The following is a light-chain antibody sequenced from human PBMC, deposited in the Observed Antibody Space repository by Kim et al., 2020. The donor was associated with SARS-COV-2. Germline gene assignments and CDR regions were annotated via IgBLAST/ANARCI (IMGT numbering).Light chain of an antibody. V-gene: IGKV3-20*01. Sequence: EIVLTQSPGPLSLSPRERATLSCRASQSVSSSYLAWYQQKPGQAPRLLIYGASSRATGIPDRFSGSGSGTDFTLTISRLEPEDFAVYYCQQYGSSLYTFGQGTKLEIK. CDR3: QQYGSSLYT. CDR2: GAS. CDR1: QSVSSSY. J-gene: IGKJ2*01.